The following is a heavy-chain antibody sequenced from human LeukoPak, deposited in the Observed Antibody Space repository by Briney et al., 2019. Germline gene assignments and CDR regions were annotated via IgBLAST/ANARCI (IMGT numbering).Heavy chain of an antibody. CDR3: ARTSRGWLVDY. CDR1: GGSISTYY. D-gene: IGHD2-15*01. V-gene: IGHV4-59*05. J-gene: IGHJ4*02. Sequence: SETLSLTCTVSGGSISTYYWSWIRQPPGKGLEWIGSIYYSGSTYYNPSLKSRVTISVDTSKNQFSLKLSSVTAADTAVYYCARTSRGWLVDYWGQGTLVTVSS. CDR2: IYYSGST.